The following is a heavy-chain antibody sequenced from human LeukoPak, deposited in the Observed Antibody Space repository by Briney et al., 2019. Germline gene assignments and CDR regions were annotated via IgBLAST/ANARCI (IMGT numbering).Heavy chain of an antibody. CDR3: GYQPLYDAFDI. CDR2: INHSGST. J-gene: IGHJ3*02. D-gene: IGHD2-2*01. V-gene: IGHV4-34*01. CDR1: GGSFSGYY. Sequence: SETLSLTCAVYGGSFSGYYWSWIRQPPGKGLEWIGEINHSGSTNYNPSLKSRVTISVDTSKNQFSLKLSSVTAADTAVYYCGYQPLYDAFDIWGQGTMVTVSS.